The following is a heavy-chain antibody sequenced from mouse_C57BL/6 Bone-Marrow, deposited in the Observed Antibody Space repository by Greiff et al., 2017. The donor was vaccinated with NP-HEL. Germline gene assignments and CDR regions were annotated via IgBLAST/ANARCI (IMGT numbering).Heavy chain of an antibody. J-gene: IGHJ1*03. D-gene: IGHD2-1*01. Sequence: QVQLKESGAELARPGASVKMSCKASGYTFTSYTMNWVKQRPGQGLEWIGYINPSSGYTKYNQKFKDKATLTADKSSSTAYMQLSSLTSEDSAVYYCAILLGYFDVWGTGTTVTVSS. CDR2: INPSSGYT. V-gene: IGHV1-4*01. CDR1: GYTFTSYT. CDR3: AILLGYFDV.